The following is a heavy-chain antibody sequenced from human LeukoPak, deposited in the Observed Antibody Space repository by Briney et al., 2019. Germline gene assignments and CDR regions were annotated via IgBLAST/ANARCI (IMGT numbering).Heavy chain of an antibody. J-gene: IGHJ4*02. D-gene: IGHD2-2*01. V-gene: IGHV4-59*12. Sequence: PSETLSLTCTVSGGSISSYYWSWIRQPPGKGLEWIGHIYYSGSTNYNPSLKSRVTISVDTSKNQFSLKLSSVTAADTAVYYCARGKSRRLTSHALDYWGQGTLVTVSS. CDR2: IYYSGST. CDR1: GGSISSYY. CDR3: ARGKSRRLTSHALDY.